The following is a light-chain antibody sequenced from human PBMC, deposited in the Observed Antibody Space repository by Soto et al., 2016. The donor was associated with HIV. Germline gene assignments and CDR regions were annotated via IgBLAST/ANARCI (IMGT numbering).Light chain of an antibody. J-gene: IGLJ3*02. CDR2: NDN. Sequence: SYELTQPPSVSVAPGKTARLTCGGNNIGTKSVHWYQQKPGQAPLLVVYNDNDRPSGIPERFSGSNSGNTAILTISRVEAGDEADYHCQVWDSSTDYLGVFGGGTKLTVL. V-gene: IGLV3-21*01. CDR3: QVWDSSTDYLGV. CDR1: NIGTKS.